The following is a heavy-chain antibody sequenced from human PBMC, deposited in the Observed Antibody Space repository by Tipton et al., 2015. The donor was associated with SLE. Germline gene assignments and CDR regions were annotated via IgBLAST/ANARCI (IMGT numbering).Heavy chain of an antibody. CDR3: ARDHLPGGYYYYMDV. Sequence: TLSLTCTVSGGSISSGSYYWSWIRQPAGKGLEWIGRIYTSGSTNYNPSLKSRVTISVDTSKNQFSLKLSSVTAADTAVYYCARDHLPGGYYYYMDVWGKGTTVTVSS. CDR1: GGSISSGSYY. V-gene: IGHV4-61*02. CDR2: IYTSGST. D-gene: IGHD3-10*01. J-gene: IGHJ6*03.